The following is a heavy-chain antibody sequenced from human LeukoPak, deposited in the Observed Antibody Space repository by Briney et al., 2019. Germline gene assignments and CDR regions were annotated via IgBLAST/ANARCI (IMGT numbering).Heavy chain of an antibody. D-gene: IGHD5-18*01. V-gene: IGHV3-30*02. CDR1: GFTFSSYG. J-gene: IGHJ4*02. CDR2: IRYDGSNK. CDR3: AKAPLGYSYGYELDY. Sequence: PGGSLRLSCAASGFTFSSYGMHWVRQAPGKGLEWVAFIRYDGSNKYYADSVKGRFTISRDNSKNTLYLQMNSLRAEDTAVYYCAKAPLGYSYGYELDYWGQGTLVTVSS.